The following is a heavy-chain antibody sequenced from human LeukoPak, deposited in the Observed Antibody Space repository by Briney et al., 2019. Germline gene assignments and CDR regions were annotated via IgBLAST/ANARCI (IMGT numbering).Heavy chain of an antibody. Sequence: GGSLRLSCAASGFTFSSYSMNWVRQAPGKGLEWVSYISSSSSTIYYADSVKGRFTISRDNAKNSLYLQMDSLRAEDTAVYYCARSLAATRYYFDYWGQGTLVTVSS. D-gene: IGHD2-15*01. CDR2: ISSSSSTI. CDR1: GFTFSSYS. V-gene: IGHV3-48*04. CDR3: ARSLAATRYYFDY. J-gene: IGHJ4*02.